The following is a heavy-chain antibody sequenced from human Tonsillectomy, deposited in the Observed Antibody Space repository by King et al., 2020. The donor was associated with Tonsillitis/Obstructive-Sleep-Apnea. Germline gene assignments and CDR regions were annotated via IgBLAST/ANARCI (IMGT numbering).Heavy chain of an antibody. J-gene: IGHJ4*02. D-gene: IGHD4-17*01. Sequence: VQLVESGGGLVQPGESLRLSCAASGFTFSSFAMTWVRQAPGKGLEWVSIISGSGGSKYYADSVKGRFTISRDNSKNTLYLQMNSLRAEDTAVYYCAIGAYYCDYEAGYYFDYWGQGPLVTVSS. CDR1: GFTFSSFA. V-gene: IGHV3-23*04. CDR2: ISGSGGSK. CDR3: AIGAYYCDYEAGYYFDY.